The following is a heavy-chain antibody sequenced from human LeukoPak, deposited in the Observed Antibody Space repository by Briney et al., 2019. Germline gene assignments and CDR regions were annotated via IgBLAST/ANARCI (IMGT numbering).Heavy chain of an antibody. CDR1: GFTFSSSW. V-gene: IGHV3-7*03. CDR3: AKGSYYDSSGSFYFDY. D-gene: IGHD3-22*01. Sequence: GGSLRLSCAASGFTFSSSWMSWVRQAPGKGLEWVAIIKQDGTEKYYVDSVKGRFTISRDNDKDSLYLQMNSLRAEDTAVYYCAKGSYYDSSGSFYFDYWGQGTLVTVSS. CDR2: IKQDGTEK. J-gene: IGHJ4*02.